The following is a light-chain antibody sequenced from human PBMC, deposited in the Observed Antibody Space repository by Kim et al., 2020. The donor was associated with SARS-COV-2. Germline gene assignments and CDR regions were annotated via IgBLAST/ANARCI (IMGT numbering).Light chain of an antibody. J-gene: IGKJ5*01. Sequence: SPGERATLSCRASQSVSSNLAWYQQTPGQAPRLLIYGASTRAPGIPARFSGSGSGTEFSLTISSLQSEDSAVYYCQQYNNWPPITFGQGTRLEIK. CDR2: GAS. CDR1: QSVSSN. CDR3: QQYNNWPPIT. V-gene: IGKV3-15*01.